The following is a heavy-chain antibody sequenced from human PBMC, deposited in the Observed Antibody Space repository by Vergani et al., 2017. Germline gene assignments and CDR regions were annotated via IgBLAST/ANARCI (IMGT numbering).Heavy chain of an antibody. V-gene: IGHV1-69*01. J-gene: IGHJ6*03. CDR3: AREIPSSSSSFYYYYMDV. D-gene: IGHD6-6*01. Sequence: QVQLVQSGAEVKKPGSSVKVSCKASGGIFSSYAISWVRQAPGQGLEWMGGIIPIFGTANYAQKFQGRVTITADESTSTAYMELSSLRSEDTAVYYCAREIPSSSSSFYYYYMDVWGKGTTVTVSS. CDR1: GGIFSSYA. CDR2: IIPIFGTA.